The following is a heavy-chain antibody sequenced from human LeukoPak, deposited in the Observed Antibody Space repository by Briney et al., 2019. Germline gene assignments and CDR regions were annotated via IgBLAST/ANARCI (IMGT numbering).Heavy chain of an antibody. J-gene: IGHJ5*02. CDR2: ISGSGGST. D-gene: IGHD3-22*01. CDR3: AKDGHYYDSSGYYLNWFDP. V-gene: IGHV3-23*01. CDR1: GFTFNNAW. Sequence: PGGSLRLSCAASGFTFNNAWMSWVRQAPGKGLEWVSAISGSGGSTYYADSVKGRFTISRDNSKNTLYLQMNSLRAEDTAVYYCAKDGHYYDSSGYYLNWFDPWGQGTLVTVSS.